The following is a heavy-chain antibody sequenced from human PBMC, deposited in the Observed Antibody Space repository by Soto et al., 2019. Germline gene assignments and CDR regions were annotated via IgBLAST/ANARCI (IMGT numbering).Heavy chain of an antibody. D-gene: IGHD3-9*01. CDR1: GYTFTLYA. J-gene: IGHJ4*03. V-gene: IGHV1-3*01. Sequence: AAGKVSCKASGYTFTLYAMHWGRQAPGQRLEWMGWINAYNGNTNYAQKLQGRVTMTTYTSTSTAYMELRSLRSDDTAVDYCARDIPSAWLNGTHAWGHAPPVTVPP. CDR2: INAYNGNT. CDR3: ARDIPSAWLNGTHA.